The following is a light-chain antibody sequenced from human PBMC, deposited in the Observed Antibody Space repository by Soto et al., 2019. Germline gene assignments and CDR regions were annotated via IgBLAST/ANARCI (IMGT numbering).Light chain of an antibody. Sequence: IVLTHSPATLSMYPGERASLSCRASQSISHDLAWYQQIPGRAPRLLIYHVSARASGIPDRFGGSGSETEFTLTISSLQSEDFAVYYCQQYSSWPLTFGGGTKVDNK. CDR3: QQYSSWPLT. CDR1: QSISHD. V-gene: IGKV3-15*01. J-gene: IGKJ4*01. CDR2: HVS.